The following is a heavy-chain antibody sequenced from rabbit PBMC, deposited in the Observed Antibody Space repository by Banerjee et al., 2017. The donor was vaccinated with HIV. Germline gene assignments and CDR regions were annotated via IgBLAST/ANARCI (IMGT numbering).Heavy chain of an antibody. J-gene: IGHJ4*01. V-gene: IGHV1S40*01. CDR2: INTNSGNT. D-gene: IGHD1-1*01. Sequence: SGFSFSNGYVMCWVRQAPGKGLEWIACINTNSGNTVYASWAKGRFTISRTSSTTVTLQMTSLTVADTATYLCAGSLVDNANLWGPGTLVTVS. CDR1: GFSFSNGYV. CDR3: AGSLVDNANL.